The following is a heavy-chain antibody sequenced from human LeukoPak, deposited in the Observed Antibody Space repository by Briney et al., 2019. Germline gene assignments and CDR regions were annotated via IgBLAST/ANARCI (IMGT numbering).Heavy chain of an antibody. CDR2: ISGGGDSA. V-gene: IGHV3-23*01. Sequence: GGSLRLSCAASGFPFSDYAMTWVRQTPGKGLEWVSVISGGGDSADYADSMKGRFTISRDNSKNTLYLQMNSLRAEDTAVYYCAKENWYFDLWGRGTLVTVSS. CDR3: AKENWYFDL. J-gene: IGHJ2*01. CDR1: GFPFSDYA.